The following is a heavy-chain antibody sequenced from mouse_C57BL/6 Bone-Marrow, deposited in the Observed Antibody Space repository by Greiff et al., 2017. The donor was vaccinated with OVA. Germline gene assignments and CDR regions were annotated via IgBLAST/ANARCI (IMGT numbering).Heavy chain of an antibody. CDR2: IHPNSGST. CDR3: ARSGLYGYEGGFAY. D-gene: IGHD2-2*01. Sequence: QVQLKQPGAELVKPGASVKLSCKASGYTFTSYWMHWVKQRPGQGLEWIGMIHPNSGSTNYNEKFKSKATLTVDKSSSTAYMQLSSLTSEDSAVYYCARSGLYGYEGGFAYWGQGTLVTVSA. J-gene: IGHJ3*01. V-gene: IGHV1-64*01. CDR1: GYTFTSYW.